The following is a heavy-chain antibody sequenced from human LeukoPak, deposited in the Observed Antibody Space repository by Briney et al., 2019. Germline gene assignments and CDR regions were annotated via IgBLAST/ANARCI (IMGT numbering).Heavy chain of an antibody. CDR3: AKGSPYYYDSSGYSVGYYFDY. V-gene: IGHV3-23*01. J-gene: IGHJ4*02. CDR1: GFIFSNYA. D-gene: IGHD3-22*01. CDR2: ISGSGGST. Sequence: GGSLRLSCAASGFIFSNYAMSWVRQAPGKGLEWVSAISGSGGSTYYADSVKGRFTISRDNSKNTLYLQMNSLRAEDTAVYYCAKGSPYYYDSSGYSVGYYFDYWGQGTLVTVSS.